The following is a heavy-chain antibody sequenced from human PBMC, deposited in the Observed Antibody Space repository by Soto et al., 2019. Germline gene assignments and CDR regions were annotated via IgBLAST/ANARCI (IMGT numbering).Heavy chain of an antibody. CDR1: GFTFSSYA. D-gene: IGHD2-15*01. Sequence: PGGSLRLSCAASGFTFSSYAMHWVRQAHGKGLEYVSAINSDGSSTSYADSVKGRFTISRDNAKNTLYLQMNSLRAEGTAVYYCARFLFIDEVVEPNTFDYWGQGTLVTVSS. V-gene: IGHV3-74*01. CDR2: INSDGSST. J-gene: IGHJ4*02. CDR3: ARFLFIDEVVEPNTFDY.